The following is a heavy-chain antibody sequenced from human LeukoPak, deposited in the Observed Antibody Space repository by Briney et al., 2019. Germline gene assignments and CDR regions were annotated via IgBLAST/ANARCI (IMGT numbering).Heavy chain of an antibody. Sequence: SETLSLTCTLSGDSISSYYWSWIRQPPGKGLEWIGYIYTSGSTISADTSNNQFSLKLTSLTAADTAIHYCAKYERSSAPWGYYYMDVWGKGPRSPSP. CDR3: AKYERSSAPWGYYYMDV. V-gene: IGHV4-4*09. CDR1: GDSISSYY. J-gene: IGHJ6*03. D-gene: IGHD6-25*01. CDR2: IYTSG.